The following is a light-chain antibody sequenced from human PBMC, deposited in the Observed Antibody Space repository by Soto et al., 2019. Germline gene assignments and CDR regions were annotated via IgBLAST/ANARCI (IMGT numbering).Light chain of an antibody. CDR3: QQRSNWPPGYT. CDR1: QSVGSF. V-gene: IGKV3-11*01. Sequence: EIVLTQSPATLSLSPGERATLSCRASQSVGSFLAWYQQKPGQAPRLLIYDAFNRATGIPARFSGSGSGTDFTLTISSLEPEDFAVYYCQQRSNWPPGYTFGRGTKLEIK. J-gene: IGKJ2*01. CDR2: DAF.